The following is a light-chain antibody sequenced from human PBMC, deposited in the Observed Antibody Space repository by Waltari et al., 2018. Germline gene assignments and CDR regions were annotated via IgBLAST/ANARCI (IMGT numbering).Light chain of an antibody. CDR2: KAS. Sequence: DIQITQSPSTLSASLGDSVTITCRASQSISSWLAWYQQKPGKAPKLLIYKASSLESGVPSRFSGSGSGTEFTLTISSLQPDDFATYYCQQYNSYSFTFGPGTKVDIK. CDR3: QQYNSYSFT. V-gene: IGKV1-5*03. CDR1: QSISSW. J-gene: IGKJ3*01.